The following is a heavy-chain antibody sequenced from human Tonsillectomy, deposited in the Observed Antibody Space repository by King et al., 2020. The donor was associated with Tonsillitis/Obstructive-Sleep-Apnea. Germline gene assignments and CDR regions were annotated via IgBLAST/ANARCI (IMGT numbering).Heavy chain of an antibody. Sequence: VQLVESGGGLVQPGGSLRLSCVASGFTFSSYDMHWVRHATGKGLEWVSVIGSTGDTYYPGSVKGRFTISRENAKNSLYLQMNSLRAGDTAVYYCARDGSMGGFDYWGQGTLVTVSS. CDR2: IGSTGDT. CDR1: GFTFSSYD. J-gene: IGHJ4*02. CDR3: ARDGSMGGFDY. V-gene: IGHV3-13*01. D-gene: IGHD3-10*01.